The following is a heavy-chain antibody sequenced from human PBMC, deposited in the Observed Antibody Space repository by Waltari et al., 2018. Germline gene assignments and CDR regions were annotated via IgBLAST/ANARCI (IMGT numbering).Heavy chain of an antibody. CDR3: ARGPPGHDY. J-gene: IGHJ4*02. V-gene: IGHV4-59*01. Sequence: QVQLQESGPGLVKPSETLSLTCTVSGGSISSYYRSWIRQPPGKGLEWIGYIYYSGSTNYNPSLKSRVTISVDTSKNQFSLKLSSVTAADTAVYYCARGPPGHDYWGQGTLVTVSS. CDR1: GGSISSYY. CDR2: IYYSGST.